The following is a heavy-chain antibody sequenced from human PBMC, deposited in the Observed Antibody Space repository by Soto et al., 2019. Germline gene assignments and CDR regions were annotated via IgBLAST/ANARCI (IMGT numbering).Heavy chain of an antibody. J-gene: IGHJ6*03. V-gene: IGHV3-30*18. Sequence: QVQLVESGGGVVQPGRSLRLSCAASGFTFSSYGIHWVRQAPGKGLEWVAVISYDGGNKYHADSVKGRFTISRDNSKNTLYLKMNSLGAEDTAVYYCAKEFRYFDDPRGDYYYYMDVWGKGTTVTVSS. CDR3: AKEFRYFDDPRGDYYYYMDV. CDR2: ISYDGGNK. CDR1: GFTFSSYG. D-gene: IGHD3-9*01.